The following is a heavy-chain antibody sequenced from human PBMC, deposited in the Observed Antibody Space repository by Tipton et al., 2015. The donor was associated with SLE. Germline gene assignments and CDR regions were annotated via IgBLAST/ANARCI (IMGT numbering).Heavy chain of an antibody. V-gene: IGHV4-39*07. CDR1: GGSISSSSYY. CDR2: IYYSGST. Sequence: GLVKPSETLSLTCTVPGGSISSSSYYWGWIRQPPGKGLEWIGSIYYSGSTYYNPSLKSRVTISVDTSKNQFSLKLSSVTAADTAVYYCARDRVVVPAATNWYFDLWGRGTLVTVSS. D-gene: IGHD2-2*01. CDR3: ARDRVVVPAATNWYFDL. J-gene: IGHJ2*01.